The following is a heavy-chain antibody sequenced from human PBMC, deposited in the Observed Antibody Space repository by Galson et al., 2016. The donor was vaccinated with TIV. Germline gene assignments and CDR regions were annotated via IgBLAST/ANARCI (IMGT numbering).Heavy chain of an antibody. CDR2: INPIFGTA. J-gene: IGHJ6*02. D-gene: IGHD5-18*01. Sequence: SVKVSCKASGGTFSTYVFSWLRQAPGQGLEWMGVINPIFGTANYAQTFQGRLTITADESTSSAYMELSSLRSEDTAVYHCAKDRNTAFDTHYSYYGLDVWGQGTTVIVSS. CDR1: GGTFSTYV. V-gene: IGHV1-69*13. CDR3: AKDRNTAFDTHYSYYGLDV.